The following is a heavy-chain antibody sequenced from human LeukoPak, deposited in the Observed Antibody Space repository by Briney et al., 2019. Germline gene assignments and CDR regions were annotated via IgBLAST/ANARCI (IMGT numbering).Heavy chain of an antibody. J-gene: IGHJ4*02. CDR3: ARGYGSGWYSDYFDY. D-gene: IGHD6-19*01. CDR2: INHSGST. CDR1: GGSFSGYY. V-gene: IGHV4-34*01. Sequence: KSSETLSLTCAVYGGSFSGYYWSWIRQPPGEGLEWIGEINHSGSTNYNPSLKSRVTISVDTSKNQFSLKLSSVTAADTAVYYCARGYGSGWYSDYFDYWGQGTLVTVSS.